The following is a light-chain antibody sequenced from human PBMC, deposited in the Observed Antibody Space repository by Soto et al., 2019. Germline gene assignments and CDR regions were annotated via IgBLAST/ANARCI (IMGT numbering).Light chain of an antibody. J-gene: IGLJ2*01. Sequence: QSVLTQPPSVSAAPGQKVTISCSGSISNIRSNYVSWYQQFPGTAPKLLIYDDDKRPSGIPDRFSASKSGTSATLAITGLQTGDEADYYCGTWQTSLRGHVVFGGGTKVTVL. V-gene: IGLV1-51*01. CDR3: GTWQTSLRGHVV. CDR1: ISNIRSNY. CDR2: DDD.